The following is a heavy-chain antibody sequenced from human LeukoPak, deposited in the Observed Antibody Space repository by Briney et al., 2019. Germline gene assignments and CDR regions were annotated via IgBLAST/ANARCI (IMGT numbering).Heavy chain of an antibody. Sequence: PGGSLRLSCAASGFTFSSYAMTWVRQAPGKGLEWVSAISGNGDSTYYADSVKGRFTISRDNSKNTLFLQMNSLRAEDTALYYCAKTTPYSSSPYYFDYWGEGTLVTVS. V-gene: IGHV3-23*01. D-gene: IGHD6-13*01. CDR2: ISGNGDST. CDR1: GFTFSSYA. J-gene: IGHJ4*02. CDR3: AKTTPYSSSPYYFDY.